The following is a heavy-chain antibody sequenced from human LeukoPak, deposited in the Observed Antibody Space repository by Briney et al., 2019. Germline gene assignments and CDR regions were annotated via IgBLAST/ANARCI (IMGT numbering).Heavy chain of an antibody. D-gene: IGHD3/OR15-3a*01. V-gene: IGHV3-7*01. CDR2: IKQDGSEK. Sequence: GGSLRLSCAASGFTFSSYSMNWVRQAPGKGLEWVANIKQDGSEKYYVDSVKGRFTISRDNAKNSVYLQMNSLRVEDTAVYYCARGTGIYWGQGTLVTVSS. J-gene: IGHJ4*02. CDR3: ARGTGIY. CDR1: GFTFSSYS.